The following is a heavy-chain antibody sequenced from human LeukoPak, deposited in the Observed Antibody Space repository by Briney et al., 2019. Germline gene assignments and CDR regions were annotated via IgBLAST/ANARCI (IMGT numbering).Heavy chain of an antibody. V-gene: IGHV3-23*01. CDR1: GFTFSSYA. J-gene: IGHJ4*02. CDR3: AKGPGEGDGYDLYYFDY. Sequence: GGSLRLSCAASGFTFSSYAMSWVRRAPGKGLEWVSAISGSGGSTYYADSVKGRFTISRDNSKSTLYLQMNSLRAEDTAVYYCAKGPGEGDGYDLYYFDYWGQGTLVTVSS. CDR2: ISGSGGST. D-gene: IGHD5-12*01.